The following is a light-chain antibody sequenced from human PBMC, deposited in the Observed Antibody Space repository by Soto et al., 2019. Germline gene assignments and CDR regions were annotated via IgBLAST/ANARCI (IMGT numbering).Light chain of an antibody. Sequence: DIQMTQSPSSVSASVGDRVTITCRASQGISSWLAWYQQKPGTAPKVLIYHASNLQSGVPSRFSGSGSGTEFTLTISSLQSEDFAVYYCQQYNNWPPKTFGQGTKVDIK. V-gene: IGKV1-12*01. CDR3: QQYNNWPPKT. CDR1: QGISSW. J-gene: IGKJ1*01. CDR2: HAS.